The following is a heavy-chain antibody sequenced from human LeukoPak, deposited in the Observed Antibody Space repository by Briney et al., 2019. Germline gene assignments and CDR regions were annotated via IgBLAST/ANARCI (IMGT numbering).Heavy chain of an antibody. J-gene: IGHJ5*02. CDR1: GFTFSSYW. V-gene: IGHV3-74*01. D-gene: IGHD5-24*01. CDR3: AKDSRYERWLQFPNWFDP. CDR2: INSDGSRT. Sequence: GGSLRLSCAASGFTFSSYWMHWVRQAPGKGLVWVSRINSDGSRTSYADSVMGRFTISRDNAKNTLHLQMNSLRAEDTAVYYCAKDSRYERWLQFPNWFDPWGQGTLVTVSS.